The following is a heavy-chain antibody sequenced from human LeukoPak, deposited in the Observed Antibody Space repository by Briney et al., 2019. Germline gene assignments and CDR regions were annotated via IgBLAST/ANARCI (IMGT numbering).Heavy chain of an antibody. CDR2: ISGSGGST. Sequence: PGGSLRLSCAASGFTFSSYAMSWVRQAPGKGLEWVSAISGSGGSTYYADSVKGRFTISRDNSKNTLYLQMNSLRAEDTAVYYCAKDHHYYGSGSYYSYFDYWGQGTLVTVSS. D-gene: IGHD3-10*01. CDR1: GFTFSSYA. CDR3: AKDHHYYGSGSYYSYFDY. J-gene: IGHJ4*02. V-gene: IGHV3-23*01.